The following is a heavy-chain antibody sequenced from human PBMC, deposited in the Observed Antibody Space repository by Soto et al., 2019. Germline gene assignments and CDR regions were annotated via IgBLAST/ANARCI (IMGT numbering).Heavy chain of an antibody. V-gene: IGHV4-39*01. CDR1: GDSMSSSDYY. Sequence: QLQLHESGPGLVKPSETLSLTCAVSGDSMSSSDYYWGWIRQPPGKGLEWIGSIYYSGSTYYNPSLQSRVAISVDTPKKQFSLKLKSVTAADTAIYYCARRTVNIRTFYSGLKTHCFDYWGQGAPVTVSS. CDR3: ARRTVNIRTFYSGLKTHCFDY. CDR2: IYYSGST. J-gene: IGHJ4*02. D-gene: IGHD6-19*01.